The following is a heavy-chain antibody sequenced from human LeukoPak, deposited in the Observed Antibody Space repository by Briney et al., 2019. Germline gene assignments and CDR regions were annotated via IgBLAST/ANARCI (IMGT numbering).Heavy chain of an antibody. V-gene: IGHV3-53*01. CDR3: ATPRAYYDFWSGYPH. J-gene: IGHJ4*02. CDR2: IYSGGST. CDR1: GFTVSSNY. D-gene: IGHD3-3*01. Sequence: PGGSLRLSCAASGFTVSSNYMSWVRQAPGKGLEWVSVIYSGGSTYYADSVKGRFTISRDNAKNSLYLQMNSLRAEDTAVYYCATPRAYYDFWSGYPHWGQGTLVTVSS.